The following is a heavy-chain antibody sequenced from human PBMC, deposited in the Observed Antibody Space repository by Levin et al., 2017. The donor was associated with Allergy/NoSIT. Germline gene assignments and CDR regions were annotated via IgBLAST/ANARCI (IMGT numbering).Heavy chain of an antibody. CDR1: GFTFSSYA. D-gene: IGHD6-13*01. CDR3: ARGKEAGSSWYYWFDP. J-gene: IGHJ5*02. Sequence: GGSLRLSCAASGFTFSSYAMHWVRQAPGKGLEWVAVISYDGSNKYYADSVKGRFTISRDNSKNTLYLQMNSLRAEDTAVYYCARGKEAGSSWYYWFDPWGQGTLVTVSS. CDR2: ISYDGSNK. V-gene: IGHV3-30-3*01.